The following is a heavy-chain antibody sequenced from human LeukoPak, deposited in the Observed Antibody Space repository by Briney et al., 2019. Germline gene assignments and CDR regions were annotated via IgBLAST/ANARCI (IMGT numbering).Heavy chain of an antibody. J-gene: IGHJ6*02. D-gene: IGHD3-10*01. CDR1: GGSISSNY. V-gene: IGHV4-59*08. Sequence: SETLSLTCTVSGGSISSNYWSWIRQPPGKGLEWIGYLYFSGNTNYNPSLKSRVTISVDTSKNQFSLKLNSVTAADTAVYYCARAGYYGSGSYYWYYYGMDVWGQGTTVTVSS. CDR3: ARAGYYGSGSYYWYYYGMDV. CDR2: LYFSGNT.